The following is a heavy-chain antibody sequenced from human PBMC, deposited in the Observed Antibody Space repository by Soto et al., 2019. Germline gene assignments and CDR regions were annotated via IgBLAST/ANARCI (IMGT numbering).Heavy chain of an antibody. CDR2: IYYSGST. D-gene: IGHD3-22*01. V-gene: IGHV4-59*01. J-gene: IGHJ6*02. CDR3: ARDNYYDSSGYYPPYGMAV. Sequence: PSETLSLTCTVSGGSISSYYWSWIRQPPGKGLEWIGYIYYSGSTNYNPSLKSRVTISVDTSKNQFSLKLSSVTAADTAVYYCARDNYYDSSGYYPPYGMAVWGQGTTVTVSS. CDR1: GGSISSYY.